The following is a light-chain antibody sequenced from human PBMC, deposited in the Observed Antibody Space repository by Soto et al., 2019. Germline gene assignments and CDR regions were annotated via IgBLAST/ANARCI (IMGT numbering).Light chain of an antibody. CDR3: QESYPTPRT. J-gene: IGKJ2*01. CDR1: QTIKAY. V-gene: IGKV1-39*01. CDR2: AAS. Sequence: DIQMTQSPSSLSASVGDRVTITCRASQTIKAYLNWYQQKPGKAPKLLIYAASSLQSGVPSRFSGSGSGTDFTLTISSLQPEDFATYYCQESYPTPRTFGQGTRLEI.